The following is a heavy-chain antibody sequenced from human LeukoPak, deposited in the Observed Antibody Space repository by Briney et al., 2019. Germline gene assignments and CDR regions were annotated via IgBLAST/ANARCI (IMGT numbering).Heavy chain of an antibody. CDR3: AKDPLSSTYGDEDLPEYFQH. CDR2: ISYDGSNK. D-gene: IGHD2-8*01. V-gene: IGHV3-30*18. CDR1: GFTFSNYG. J-gene: IGHJ1*01. Sequence: PGRSLRLSCAASGFTFSNYGMHWVRQAPGKGLEWVAAISYDGSNKYYADSVKGRLTISRDNSKNTLYLQMNSLRAEDTAICYCAKDPLSSTYGDEDLPEYFQHWGQGTLVIVSS.